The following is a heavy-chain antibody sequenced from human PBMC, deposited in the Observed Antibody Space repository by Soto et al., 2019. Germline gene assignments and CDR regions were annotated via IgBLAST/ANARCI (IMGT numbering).Heavy chain of an antibody. CDR2: ISYDGSNK. D-gene: IGHD4-4*01. J-gene: IGHJ6*02. Sequence: QVQLVESGGGAVQPGRSLRLSCAASRFTFSSYGMHWVRQAPGKGLEWVAVISYDGSNKYYADSVKGRFTISRDNSKNTLYLQMNSLTVEDTAVFYCAKDRLLELDYSNYDAQYYFDGMDVWGQGTTVTVSS. CDR3: AKDRLLELDYSNYDAQYYFDGMDV. V-gene: IGHV3-30*18. CDR1: RFTFSSYG.